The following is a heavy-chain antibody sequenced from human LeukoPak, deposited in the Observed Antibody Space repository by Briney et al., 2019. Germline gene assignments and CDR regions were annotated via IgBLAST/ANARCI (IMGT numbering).Heavy chain of an antibody. CDR3: ARDYGDIPPDWYYDL. V-gene: IGHV4-39*07. CDR2: IFYSGGT. J-gene: IGHJ2*01. CDR1: GDSMSSHYYY. D-gene: IGHD4-17*01. Sequence: SETLSLTCTVSGDSMSSHYYYWGWIRQPPGKGLEWIGSIFYSGGTNYNPSLKSRVIISVDPSKNQFSLKLRSVTAADTAVYYCARDYGDIPPDWYYDLWGRGTLVTVSS.